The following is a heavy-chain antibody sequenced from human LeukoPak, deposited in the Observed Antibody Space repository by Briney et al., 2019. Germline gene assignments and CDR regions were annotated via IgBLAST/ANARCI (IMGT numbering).Heavy chain of an antibody. V-gene: IGHV4-34*01. Sequence: PSETLSLTCAVYGGSFSGYYWSWIRQPPGKGLEWIGEINHSGSTNYNPSLKSRVTISVDTSKNQSSLKLSSVTAADTAVYYCARGSSSYDYWGQGTLVTVSS. J-gene: IGHJ4*02. CDR1: GGSFSGYY. CDR2: INHSGST. D-gene: IGHD6-13*01. CDR3: ARGSSSYDY.